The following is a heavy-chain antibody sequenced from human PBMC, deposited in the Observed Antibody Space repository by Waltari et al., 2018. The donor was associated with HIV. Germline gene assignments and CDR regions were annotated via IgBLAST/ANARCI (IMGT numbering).Heavy chain of an antibody. CDR1: GGSISSSTHF. CDR3: ARSPRGEQWLAY. J-gene: IGHJ4*02. Sequence: QLHLQESGPGLVKPSETLSLTCTVSGGSISSSTHFWGWIRQPPGKGLEWIGTIYYNGSTYYNPSLKRRVTMSVDASKNQFALKVRSVTATDTALYYCARSPRGEQWLAYWGQGTLVTVSS. D-gene: IGHD6-19*01. V-gene: IGHV4-39*01. CDR2: IYYNGST.